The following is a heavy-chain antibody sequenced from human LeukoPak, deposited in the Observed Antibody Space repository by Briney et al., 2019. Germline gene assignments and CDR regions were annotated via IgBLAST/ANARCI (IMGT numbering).Heavy chain of an antibody. Sequence: GGSLRLSCAASGFTVSSNYMSWVRQAPGKGLEWVSVIYSGGSTYYADSVKGRFTISRDNSKNTLYLQMNSLRAEDTAVYYCAVKIAAAPLFADYWGQGTLVTVSS. CDR3: AVKIAAAPLFADY. CDR2: IYSGGST. D-gene: IGHD6-13*01. V-gene: IGHV3-53*01. J-gene: IGHJ4*02. CDR1: GFTVSSNY.